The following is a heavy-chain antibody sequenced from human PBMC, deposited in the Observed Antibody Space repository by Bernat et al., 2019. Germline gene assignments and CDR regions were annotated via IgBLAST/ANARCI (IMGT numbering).Heavy chain of an antibody. CDR1: GFTFSSYW. CDR2: IKQDGSEK. V-gene: IGHV3-7*04. J-gene: IGHJ6*02. D-gene: IGHD3-10*01. Sequence: EVQLVESGGGLVQPGGSLRLSCAASGFTFSSYWMSWVRQAPGKGLEWVANIKQDGSEKYYVDSVKGRFTISRDNAKNSLYLQMNSLRAEDTAVYYCARERSMVRDGDYYYYGMDVWGQGNTVTVSS. CDR3: ARERSMVRDGDYYYYGMDV.